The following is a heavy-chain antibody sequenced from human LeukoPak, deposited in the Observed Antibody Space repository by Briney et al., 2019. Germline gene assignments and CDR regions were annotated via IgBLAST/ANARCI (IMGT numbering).Heavy chain of an antibody. CDR2: ISVSGGST. D-gene: IGHD2-2*01. J-gene: IGHJ4*02. V-gene: IGHV3-23*01. CDR3: AKSPGGVVSTSFDN. CDR1: GFTFSTYA. Sequence: GGSLRLSCAPSGFTFSTYAMSWVRQAPGKGLEGVSFISVSGGSTYHADSVKGRFTISRDNSKNTLYLQMNSLRAEDTAVYYCAKSPGGVVSTSFDNWGQGTLVTVSS.